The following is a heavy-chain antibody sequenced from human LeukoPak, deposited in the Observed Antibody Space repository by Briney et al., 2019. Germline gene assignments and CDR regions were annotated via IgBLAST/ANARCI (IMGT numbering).Heavy chain of an antibody. V-gene: IGHV4-38-2*02. D-gene: IGHD1-20*01. J-gene: IGHJ5*02. CDR3: ARDHTTLTGHIQYFDP. Sequence: SETLSLTCTVSNYSISSSHYWGWIRQSPGTGLEWIGSIYHSGGSTFYNPSLESRITISVDTSKNQFSLKLNSVTAADTAVYYCARDHTTLTGHIQYFDPWGQGTLVTVSS. CDR1: NYSISSSHY. CDR2: IYHSGGST.